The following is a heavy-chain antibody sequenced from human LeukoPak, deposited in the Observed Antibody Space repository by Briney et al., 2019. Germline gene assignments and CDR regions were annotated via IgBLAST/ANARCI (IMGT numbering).Heavy chain of an antibody. V-gene: IGHV4-4*02. CDR1: GGSISSSNW. D-gene: IGHD3-10*01. Sequence: SETLSLTCAVSGGSISSSNWWSWVRQPPGKGLEWIGEIYHSGSTNYNPSLKGRVTISVDKSKNQFSLKLSSVTAADTAVYYCARATMVRGVSNFDYWGQGTLVTVSS. CDR3: ARATMVRGVSNFDY. J-gene: IGHJ4*02. CDR2: IYHSGST.